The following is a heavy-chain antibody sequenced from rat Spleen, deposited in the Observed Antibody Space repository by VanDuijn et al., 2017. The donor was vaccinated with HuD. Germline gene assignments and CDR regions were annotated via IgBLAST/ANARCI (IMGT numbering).Heavy chain of an antibody. D-gene: IGHD1-11*01. CDR2: ITDSGGST. Sequence: EVQLVESGGGLVQPGRSLKLSCVASGFTFSNYGMAWVRQAPTKGLEWVASITDSGGSTYYRDSVKGRFTISRDNAKRTLYLQMDSLRSEDTATYYCTAGGGYWDYWGQGVMVTVSS. V-gene: IGHV5-27*01. J-gene: IGHJ2*01. CDR3: TAGGGYWDY. CDR1: GFTFSNYG.